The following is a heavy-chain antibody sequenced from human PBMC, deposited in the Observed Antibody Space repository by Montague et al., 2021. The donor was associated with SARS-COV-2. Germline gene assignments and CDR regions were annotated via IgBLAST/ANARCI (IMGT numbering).Heavy chain of an antibody. CDR2: IYYRGST. J-gene: IGHJ6*02. V-gene: IGHV4-59*12. CDR3: ARIVRVHYYYYYGMDV. CDR1: NGSISSYY. Sequence: SETLSLTCTVSNGSISSYYWSWVRQPPGKRLEWIGYIYYRGSTNYNPSLESRVTISVDTSKNQFSLKLSSVTAADTAVYYCARIVRVHYYYYYGMDVWGQGTTVTVSS. D-gene: IGHD2-8*02.